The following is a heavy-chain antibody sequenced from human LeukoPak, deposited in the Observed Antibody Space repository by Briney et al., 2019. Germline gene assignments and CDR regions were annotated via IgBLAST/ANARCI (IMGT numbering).Heavy chain of an antibody. CDR1: GFTFRDYY. V-gene: IGHV3-11*04. D-gene: IGHD3-22*01. J-gene: IGHJ4*02. CDR2: ISGSRTTI. Sequence: GGSLRLSCAASGFTFRDYYMGWIRQAPGKGLEYISYISGSRTTISYTDSVRGRFTISRDNAKNSLYLQMNSLRAEDTAVYYCAGDLYDSSAFDYWGQGTLVTVSS. CDR3: AGDLYDSSAFDY.